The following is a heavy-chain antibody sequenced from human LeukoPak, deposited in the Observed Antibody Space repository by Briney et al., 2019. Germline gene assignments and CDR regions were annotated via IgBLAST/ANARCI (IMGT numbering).Heavy chain of an antibody. CDR1: GFTFSSYS. D-gene: IGHD2-2*01. CDR2: ISSSSSYI. J-gene: IGHJ5*02. Sequence: GGSLRLSCAASGFTFSSYSMNWVRQAPGKGLEWVSSISSSSSYIYYADSVKGRFTISRDNAKNSLYLQMNSLRAEDTAVYYCARDHLFGLVVPAAKGSEDWFDPWGQGTLVTVSS. CDR3: ARDHLFGLVVPAAKGSEDWFDP. V-gene: IGHV3-21*01.